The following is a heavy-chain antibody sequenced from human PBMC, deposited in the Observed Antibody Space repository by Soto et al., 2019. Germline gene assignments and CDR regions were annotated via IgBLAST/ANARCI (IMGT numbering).Heavy chain of an antibody. Sequence: SETQSHSCTFAGCSISIYYVSWIRPPPGKGLEWIGYIYYSGSTNYNPSLKSRVTISVDTSKNQFSLKLSSVTAADTAVYYCEISSIPARQAEYFQHWGQGTLVTVSS. J-gene: IGHJ1*01. D-gene: IGHD6-6*01. CDR3: EISSIPARQAEYFQH. CDR2: IYYSGST. V-gene: IGHV4-59*01. CDR1: GCSISIYY.